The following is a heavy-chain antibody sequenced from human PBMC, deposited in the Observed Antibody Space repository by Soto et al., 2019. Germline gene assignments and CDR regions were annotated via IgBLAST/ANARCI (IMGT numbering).Heavy chain of an antibody. CDR1: GFSLSTSGMR. V-gene: IGHV2-70*04. Sequence: SGPTLVNPTQTLTLTCTFSGFSLSTSGMRVTWIRQPPGKALEWLARIDWDDDKFYSTSLKTRLTISKDTSRNQVVLTMTNMAPVYTATYYCARTTRVTTFDYWGQGTLVTVSS. D-gene: IGHD4-17*01. J-gene: IGHJ4*02. CDR2: IDWDDDK. CDR3: ARTTRVTTFDY.